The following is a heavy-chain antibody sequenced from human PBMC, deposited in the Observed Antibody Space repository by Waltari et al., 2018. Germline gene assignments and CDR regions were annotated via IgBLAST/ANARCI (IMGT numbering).Heavy chain of an antibody. CDR3: AGGSGWLIDY. J-gene: IGHJ4*02. CDR2: IKQDGSEK. D-gene: IGHD6-19*01. CDR1: GFSFSPYW. V-gene: IGHV3-7*01. Sequence: EVELVESGGDLVQPGGSPRLPCAASGFSFSPYWMGWVRQAPGKGLEWGANIKQDGSEKYYVDSVKGRFAISRDNPKNSLYLQMNSLSAEDTAVYYCAGGSGWLIDYWGQGTLVTVSS.